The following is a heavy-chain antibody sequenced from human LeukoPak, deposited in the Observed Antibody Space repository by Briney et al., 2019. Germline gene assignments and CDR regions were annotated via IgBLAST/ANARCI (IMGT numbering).Heavy chain of an antibody. CDR1: GFTFSSYS. D-gene: IGHD2-15*01. J-gene: IGHJ4*02. CDR2: INSRSSTI. V-gene: IGHV3-48*02. CDR3: ARQGVAATPDY. Sequence: GGSLRLSCAASGFTFSSYSMSWVRQAPGKGLEWVSYINSRSSTIYYADSVKGRFTISRDNGKNSLYLQMNSLGDEDMAVYYCARQGVAATPDYWGQGTLVTVSS.